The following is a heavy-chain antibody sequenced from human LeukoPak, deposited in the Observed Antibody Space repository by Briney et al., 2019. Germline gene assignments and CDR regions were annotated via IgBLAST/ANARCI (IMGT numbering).Heavy chain of an antibody. D-gene: IGHD2-8*02. CDR1: GGSISSYY. CDR2: IYIRGNT. CDR3: ARGYWFYFDY. Sequence: SETLSLTCTVSGGSISSYYWSWIRQPPGKGLEWIGRIYIRGNTSYNPSLKSRVTISADTSKNQFSLKVSSVTAADTAVYYCARGYWFYFDYWGQGTLVTVSS. V-gene: IGHV4-4*07. J-gene: IGHJ4*02.